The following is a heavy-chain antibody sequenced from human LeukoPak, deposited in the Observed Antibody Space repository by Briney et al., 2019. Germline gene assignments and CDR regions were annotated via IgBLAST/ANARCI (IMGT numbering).Heavy chain of an antibody. CDR1: GGSISSSNW. D-gene: IGHD2-2*01. Sequence: SGTLSLTCAVSGGSISSSNWWSWVRQPPGKGLGWIGEIYHSGSTNYNPSLKSRVTISVDKSKNQFSLKLSSVTAADTAVYYCARSRWVVPAAMAYYYYYGMDVWGQGTTVTVSS. CDR2: IYHSGST. V-gene: IGHV4-4*02. CDR3: ARSRWVVPAAMAYYYYYGMDV. J-gene: IGHJ6*02.